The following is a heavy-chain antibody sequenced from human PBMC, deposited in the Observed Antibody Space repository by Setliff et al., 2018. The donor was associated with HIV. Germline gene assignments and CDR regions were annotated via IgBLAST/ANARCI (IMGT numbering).Heavy chain of an antibody. CDR2: IYYSGNT. V-gene: IGHV4-39*01. D-gene: IGHD2-2*01. Sequence: SETLSLTCTVSGGSISSGSYYWGWIRRPPGRGLEWIGSIYYSGNTYYNPSLKRRVTMSVDTSNNQFSLSLTSVTATDTATYYCAGHPAGTPARIDYWGRGTLVTVSS. J-gene: IGHJ4*02. CDR1: GGSISSGSYY. CDR3: AGHPAGTPARIDY.